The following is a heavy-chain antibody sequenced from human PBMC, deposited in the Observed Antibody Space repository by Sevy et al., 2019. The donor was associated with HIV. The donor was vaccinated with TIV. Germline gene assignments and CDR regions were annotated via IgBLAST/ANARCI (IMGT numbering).Heavy chain of an antibody. J-gene: IGHJ4*02. CDR1: GFSLNSYW. Sequence: GGSLRLSCAASGFSLNSYWMSWVRQAPGKGLEWVANIKQDGSVKYYVDSVKGRFTISRDNARNLLYLRMNSLRAEDTALYYCVRAIAADGSFWGQGTLVTVSS. D-gene: IGHD6-13*01. CDR3: VRAIAADGSF. V-gene: IGHV3-7*01. CDR2: IKQDGSVK.